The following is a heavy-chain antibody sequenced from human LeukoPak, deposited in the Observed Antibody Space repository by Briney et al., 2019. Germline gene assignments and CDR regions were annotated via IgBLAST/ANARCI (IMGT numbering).Heavy chain of an antibody. CDR1: GFTFSSYG. Sequence: PGRSLRLSCAASGFTFSSYGMHWVRQAPGKGLEWVAVILYDGSNKYYADSVKGRFTISRDNSKNTLYLQMNSLRAEDTAVYYCASNDFWSGYYTGFNYWGQGTLVTVSS. CDR3: ASNDFWSGYYTGFNY. D-gene: IGHD3-3*01. CDR2: ILYDGSNK. V-gene: IGHV3-30*19. J-gene: IGHJ4*02.